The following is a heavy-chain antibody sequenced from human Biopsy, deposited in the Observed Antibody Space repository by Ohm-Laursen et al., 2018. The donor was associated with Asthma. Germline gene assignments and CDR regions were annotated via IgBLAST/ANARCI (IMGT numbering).Heavy chain of an antibody. CDR1: GDSIDSGDYS. D-gene: IGHD2-21*02. CDR2: IYRNGDT. CDR3: ARGWNCGGDCYSLDS. Sequence: QTLSLTCAVSGDSIDSGDYSWTWIRQSPGVGLEWIGYIYRNGDTYYNPTLKNRVTISIDRSKNKFSLRLRSVTAADTAVYYCARGWNCGGDCYSLDSWGQGTLVTVSS. V-gene: IGHV4-30-2*06. J-gene: IGHJ4*02.